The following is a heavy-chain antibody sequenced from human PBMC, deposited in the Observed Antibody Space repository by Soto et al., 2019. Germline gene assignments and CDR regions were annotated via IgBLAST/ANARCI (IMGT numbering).Heavy chain of an antibody. CDR3: AKLPMTTVTTGPDFWGGYYYYMDV. V-gene: IGHV3-23*01. Sequence: EVQLLESGGGLVQPGGSLRLSCAASGFTFSSYAMSWVRQAPGKGLEWVSAIRGSGGSTYYADSVKGRFTISRDNSKNTLYLQMTSLRAEDTAVYYCAKLPMTTVTTGPDFWGGYYYYMDVWGKGTTVTVSS. D-gene: IGHD4-17*01. CDR2: IRGSGGST. CDR1: GFTFSSYA. J-gene: IGHJ6*03.